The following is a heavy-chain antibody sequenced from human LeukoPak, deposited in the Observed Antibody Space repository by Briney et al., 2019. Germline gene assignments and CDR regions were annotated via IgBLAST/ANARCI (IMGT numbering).Heavy chain of an antibody. CDR1: GFTFSDYY. CDR3: AKEAAPSNYYFDY. D-gene: IGHD2-15*01. V-gene: IGHV3-11*01. J-gene: IGHJ4*02. CDR2: ISSSGSTI. Sequence: PGGSLRLSCAASGFTFSDYYMSWIRQAPGKGLEWVSYISSSGSTIYYADSVKGRFTISRDNAKNSLYLQMNSLRAEDTAVYYCAKEAAPSNYYFDYWGQGTLVTVSS.